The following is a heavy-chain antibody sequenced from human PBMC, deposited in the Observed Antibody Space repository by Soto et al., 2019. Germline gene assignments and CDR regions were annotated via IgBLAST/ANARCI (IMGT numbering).Heavy chain of an antibody. CDR1: GFTFSSYS. V-gene: IGHV3-48*01. D-gene: IGHD4-17*01. CDR3: ARDRTTYYYYYYMDV. CDR2: ISISSITI. J-gene: IGHJ6*03. Sequence: EVQLVESGGGLVQPGGSLRLSCAASGFTFSSYSMNWVRQAPGKGLEWVSYISISSITIYYADSVKGRFTISRDNAKNSLYLQMNSLRAEDTAVYYCARDRTTYYYYYYMDVWGKGTTVTVSS.